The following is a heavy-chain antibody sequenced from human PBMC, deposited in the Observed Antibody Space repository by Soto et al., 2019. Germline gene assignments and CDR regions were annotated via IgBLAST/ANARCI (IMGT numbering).Heavy chain of an antibody. D-gene: IGHD2-2*01. CDR2: ISAYNGNT. Sequence: ASVKVSCKASGYTFTSYGISWVRQAPGQGLEWMGWISAYNGNTNYAQKLQGRVTMTTDTSTSTAYMELRSLRSDDTAVYYCARVGIVVVPADDFDYWGQGTLVTVSS. J-gene: IGHJ4*02. V-gene: IGHV1-18*01. CDR3: ARVGIVVVPADDFDY. CDR1: GYTFTSYG.